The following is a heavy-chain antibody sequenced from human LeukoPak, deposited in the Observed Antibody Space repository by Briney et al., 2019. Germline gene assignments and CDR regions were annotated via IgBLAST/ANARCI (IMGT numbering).Heavy chain of an antibody. J-gene: IGHJ4*02. CDR3: ARDWFGGNALAC. V-gene: IGHV4-59*01. D-gene: IGHD4-23*01. CDR1: GGSINSYY. Sequence: SETLSLTCTVSGGSINSYYWSWMRQPRGKGLEWIGYIYYSGSTNYNPSLKSRVTISVDTSKNQFSLRLSSVTAADTALCHCARDWFGGNALACWGQGSLVTVSS. CDR2: IYYSGST.